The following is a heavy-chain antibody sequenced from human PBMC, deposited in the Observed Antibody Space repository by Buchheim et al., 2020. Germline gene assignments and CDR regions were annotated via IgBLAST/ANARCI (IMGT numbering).Heavy chain of an antibody. CDR3: AYNYYGSGSYSDY. J-gene: IGHJ4*02. CDR2: INPNFGTA. Sequence: QVQLVQSGSEVKKPGSSVKVSCKASGCTFSSYAMSWVRQAPGQGLEWMGWINPNFGTANYAQKFQGRVMITSDESTSTAYMGLSSLRSEDTAVYYCAYNYYGSGSYSDYWGQGTL. CDR1: GCTFSSYA. V-gene: IGHV1-69*01. D-gene: IGHD3-10*01.